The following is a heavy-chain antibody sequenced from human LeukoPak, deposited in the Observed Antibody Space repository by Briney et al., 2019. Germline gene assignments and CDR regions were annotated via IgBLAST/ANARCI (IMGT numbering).Heavy chain of an antibody. J-gene: IGHJ3*02. D-gene: IGHD1-26*01. CDR2: IHNRGST. Sequence: PSETLSLTCTVSGGSDRSYYWSWIRQPPGEGLEWIAYIHNRGSTNYNPSLKSPATKSVDTSKNHFTLKLSSVTATDTAVYYCVRDWEGFNFDIWGQGTMVTVSS. CDR1: GGSDRSYY. CDR3: VRDWEGFNFDI. V-gene: IGHV4-59*02.